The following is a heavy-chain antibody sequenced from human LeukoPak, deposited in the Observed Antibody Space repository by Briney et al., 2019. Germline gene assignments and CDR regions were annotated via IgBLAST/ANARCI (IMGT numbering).Heavy chain of an antibody. Sequence: GGSLRLSCAASGFTFSSYWMHWVRQAPGKGLVWVSRINSDGSSTSYADSVKGRFTISRGNAKNTLYLQMNSLRAEDTAVYYCARDRGGDCYYYYGMDVWGQGTTVTVSS. D-gene: IGHD2-21*02. CDR2: INSDGSST. J-gene: IGHJ6*02. CDR1: GFTFSSYW. V-gene: IGHV3-74*01. CDR3: ARDRGGDCYYYYGMDV.